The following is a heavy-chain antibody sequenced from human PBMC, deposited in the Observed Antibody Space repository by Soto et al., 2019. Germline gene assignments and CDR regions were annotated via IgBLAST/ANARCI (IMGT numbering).Heavy chain of an antibody. J-gene: IGHJ3*02. V-gene: IGHV3-15*01. D-gene: IGHD3-3*01. CDR3: TRFTRRYYDFWSGYPDAFDI. CDR1: GFTFSNAW. Sequence: GGSLRLSCAASGFTFSNAWMSWVRQAPGKGLEWVGRIKSKTDGGTTDYAAPVKGRFTISRDDSKNTLYLQMNSLKTEDTAVYYCTRFTRRYYDFWSGYPDAFDIWGQGKMVTVSS. CDR2: IKSKTDGGTT.